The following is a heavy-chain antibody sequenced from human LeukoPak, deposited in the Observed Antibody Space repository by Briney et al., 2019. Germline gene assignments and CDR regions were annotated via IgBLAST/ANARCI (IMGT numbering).Heavy chain of an antibody. V-gene: IGHV3-53*01. CDR2: IYSGGNT. D-gene: IGHD3-10*01. CDR1: GFTVSSNY. J-gene: IGHJ4*02. CDR3: ARVRINYYTSQYYFDY. Sequence: TGGSLRLSCAASGFTVSSNYMSWVRQAPGKGLEWVSIIYSGGNTYYAGSVKGRFTISRDNSKNTLYLQMNSLRAEDTAVYYCARVRINYYTSQYYFDYWGQGTLVTVSS.